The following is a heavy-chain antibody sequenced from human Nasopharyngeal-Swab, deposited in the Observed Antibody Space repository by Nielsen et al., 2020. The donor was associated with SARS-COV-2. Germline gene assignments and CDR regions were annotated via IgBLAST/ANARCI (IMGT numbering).Heavy chain of an antibody. CDR1: GFTVSRKY. V-gene: IGHV3-53*05. D-gene: IGHD5-18*01. CDR2: FYRGGST. J-gene: IGHJ6*02. Sequence: GESLKISCAASGFTVSRKYMTWVRQAPGKGLEWVSVFYRGGSTYYAESVKGRFTISRDNAKNSLYLQMNSLRTEDTALYYCAKDTETGEGIYLWEGGMDVWGQGTTVTVSS. CDR3: AKDTETGEGIYLWEGGMDV.